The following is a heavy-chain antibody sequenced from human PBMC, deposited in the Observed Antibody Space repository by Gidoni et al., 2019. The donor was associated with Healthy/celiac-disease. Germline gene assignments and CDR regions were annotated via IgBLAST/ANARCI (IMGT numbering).Heavy chain of an antibody. D-gene: IGHD1-7*01. CDR3: ATGTTFY. CDR2: IYNSGST. CDR1: GYSICSGYY. V-gene: IGHV4-38-2*01. J-gene: IGHJ4*02. Sequence: QVQLHESGPVLVKPSETLSLTCAVSGYSICSGYYWGWIRQPPGKGLEWIGSIYNSGSTYYNPSIKSRVTISVDTSKNQFSLKLSSVTAADTAVYYCATGTTFYWGQGTLVTVSS.